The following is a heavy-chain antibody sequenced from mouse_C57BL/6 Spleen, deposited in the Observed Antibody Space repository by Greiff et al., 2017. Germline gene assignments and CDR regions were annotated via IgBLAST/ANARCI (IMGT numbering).Heavy chain of an antibody. CDR1: GYSITRGYY. V-gene: IGHV3-6*01. D-gene: IGHD2-5*01. CDR2: ISYVGSN. Sequence: EVKLMESGPGLVNPSQSLSLTCSVTGYSITRGYYWTWFGPFPGTKLEWLGYISYVGSNNSNPSRKNRISITRDTPKNQFFLKLNSVTTEDTATYYCARARYSNEAMDYWGQGTSVTVSS. CDR3: ARARYSNEAMDY. J-gene: IGHJ4*01.